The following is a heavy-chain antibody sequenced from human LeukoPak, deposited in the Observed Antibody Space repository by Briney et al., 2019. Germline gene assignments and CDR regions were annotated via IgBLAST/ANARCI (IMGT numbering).Heavy chain of an antibody. D-gene: IGHD3-10*01. J-gene: IGHJ4*02. CDR2: ISSSSSYI. Sequence: PGGSLRLSCAASGFTFSSYSMNWVRQAPGKGLEWVSSISSSSSYIYYADSVKGRFTISRDNAKNSLYLQMNSLRAEDTAVYYCARNLRYWVRGVIIQYYFDYWGQGTLVTVSS. CDR1: GFTFSSYS. CDR3: ARNLRYWVRGVIIQYYFDY. V-gene: IGHV3-21*04.